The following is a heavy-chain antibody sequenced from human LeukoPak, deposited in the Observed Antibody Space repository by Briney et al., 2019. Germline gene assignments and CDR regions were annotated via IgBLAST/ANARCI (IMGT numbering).Heavy chain of an antibody. Sequence: GGSLRLSCAASGFTFSSYSMNWVRQAPGKGLEWVSYISSSSSTIYYADSVKGRFTISRDNAKNSLYLQMNSLRAEDTAVYYCARDKVPGYCSGGSCQGAFDIWGQGTMVTVSS. CDR2: ISSSSSTI. D-gene: IGHD2-15*01. CDR3: ARDKVPGYCSGGSCQGAFDI. J-gene: IGHJ3*02. CDR1: GFTFSSYS. V-gene: IGHV3-48*04.